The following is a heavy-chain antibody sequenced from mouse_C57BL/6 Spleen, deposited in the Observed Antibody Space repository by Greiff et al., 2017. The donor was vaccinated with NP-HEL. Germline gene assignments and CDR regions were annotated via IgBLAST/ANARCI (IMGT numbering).Heavy chain of an antibody. D-gene: IGHD2-2*01. Sequence: VPLKQSGAELVRPGASVKLSCTASGFNIKDDYMHWVKQRPDPGLEWIGWLDPDYGDTEYASKFQGKATITADTSSNTAYLQLSSLTSEDTAVYFCARGYYGYDEGLAYWGQGTLVTVSA. CDR2: LDPDYGDT. CDR3: ARGYYGYDEGLAY. CDR1: GFNIKDDY. J-gene: IGHJ3*01. V-gene: IGHV14-4*01.